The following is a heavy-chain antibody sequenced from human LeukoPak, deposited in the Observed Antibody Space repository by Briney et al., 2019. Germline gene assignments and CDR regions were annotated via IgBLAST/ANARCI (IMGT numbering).Heavy chain of an antibody. Sequence: GGSLRLSCVASGFTFDDCAMNWVRQAPGKGLEWVSFISWNSDYIVYAHSMKGRFTISRDNAKKSLYLEMNSLRVEDTALYYCARGQYGSGSYPDYWGQGTLVTVSS. CDR2: ISWNSDYI. CDR3: ARGQYGSGSYPDY. J-gene: IGHJ4*02. D-gene: IGHD3-10*01. CDR1: GFTFDDCA. V-gene: IGHV3-9*01.